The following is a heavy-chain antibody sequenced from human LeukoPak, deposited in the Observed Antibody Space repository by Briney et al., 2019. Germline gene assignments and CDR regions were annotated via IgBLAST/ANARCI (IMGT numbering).Heavy chain of an antibody. CDR3: ARMQQPVGFDY. J-gene: IGHJ4*02. D-gene: IGHD6-13*01. V-gene: IGHV3-48*03. CDR1: GFTFSSYE. CDR2: ISSSGSTI. Sequence: GGSLRLSCAASGFTFSSYEMTWVRQAPGKGLEWVSYISSSGSTIYYADSVKGRFTISRDNAKNSLYLQMNSLRAEDTAVYYCARMQQPVGFDYWGQGTLVTVSS.